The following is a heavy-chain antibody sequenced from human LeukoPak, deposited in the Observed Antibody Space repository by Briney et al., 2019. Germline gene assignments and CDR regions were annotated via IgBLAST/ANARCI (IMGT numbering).Heavy chain of an antibody. Sequence: SETLSLTCTVSGGSMSGYYWGWIRQPAGKGLEWIGHIYSSGSTNYNPSLKSRVTMSVDTSKNQFSLRLSSVTAADTAVYYCARAILPMVRGAFDYWGQGTLVTVSS. J-gene: IGHJ4*02. D-gene: IGHD3-10*01. CDR1: GGSMSGYY. CDR3: ARAILPMVRGAFDY. V-gene: IGHV4-4*07. CDR2: IYSSGST.